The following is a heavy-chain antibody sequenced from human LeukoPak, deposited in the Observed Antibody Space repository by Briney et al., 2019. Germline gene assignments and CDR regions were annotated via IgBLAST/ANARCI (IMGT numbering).Heavy chain of an antibody. Sequence: GESLKISCKGSGYSSNTYWIAWVRQMPGKGLEWMGIIYPGDSDTRYSPSFQGQVTLSADESISTAYLHWSSLKASDTAMYYCARQADYNVLTGYFKGHLDYWGQGTLVTVSS. V-gene: IGHV5-51*01. CDR3: ARQADYNVLTGYFKGHLDY. CDR1: GYSSNTYW. J-gene: IGHJ4*02. CDR2: IYPGDSDT. D-gene: IGHD3-9*01.